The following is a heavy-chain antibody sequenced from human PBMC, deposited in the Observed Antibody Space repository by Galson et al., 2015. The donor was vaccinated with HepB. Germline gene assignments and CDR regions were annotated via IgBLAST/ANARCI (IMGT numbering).Heavy chain of an antibody. Sequence: SVKVSCKASGYTFTSYGISWVRQAPGQGLEWMGWISAYNGNTNYAQKLQGRVTMTTDTSTSTAYMELRSLRSDDTAVYYCAGTDFWSGLGAFDIWGQGTMVTVSS. J-gene: IGHJ3*02. CDR2: ISAYNGNT. CDR1: GYTFTSYG. V-gene: IGHV1-18*01. D-gene: IGHD3-3*01. CDR3: AGTDFWSGLGAFDI.